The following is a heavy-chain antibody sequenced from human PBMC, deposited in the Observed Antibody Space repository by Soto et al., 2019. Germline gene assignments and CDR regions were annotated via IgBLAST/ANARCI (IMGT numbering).Heavy chain of an antibody. D-gene: IGHD6-19*01. CDR3: ARLGPRQWLVNDAFDI. V-gene: IGHV4-39*07. CDR2: IYYSGST. J-gene: IGHJ3*02. Sequence: SETLSLTCTVSGGSISSSSYYWGWIRQPPGKGLEWIGSIYYSGSTYYNPSLKSRVTISVDTSKNQFSLKLSSVTAADTAVYYCARLGPRQWLVNDAFDIWGQGTMVTVSS. CDR1: GGSISSSSYY.